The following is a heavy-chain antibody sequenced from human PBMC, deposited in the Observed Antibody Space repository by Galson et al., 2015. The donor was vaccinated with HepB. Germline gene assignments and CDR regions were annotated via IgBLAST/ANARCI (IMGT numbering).Heavy chain of an antibody. CDR3: ARGPQVLLWFGELELDY. Sequence: SLRLSCAASGFSFSSYAMHWVRQAPGKGLEWVAIISYDGSYKYFADSVKGRFTISRDNSMNTLYLRMNSLRAEDTAVYYCARGPQVLLWFGELELDYWGQGTLVAVSS. V-gene: IGHV3-30*04. D-gene: IGHD3-10*01. J-gene: IGHJ4*02. CDR2: ISYDGSYK. CDR1: GFSFSSYA.